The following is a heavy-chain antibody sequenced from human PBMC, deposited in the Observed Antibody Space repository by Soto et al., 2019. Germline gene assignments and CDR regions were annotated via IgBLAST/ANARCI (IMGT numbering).Heavy chain of an antibody. J-gene: IGHJ4*02. CDR3: AKDLCSSPSCYVDY. D-gene: IGHD2-2*01. Sequence: PGGSLRLSCAASGFTFSSYAMSWVRQAPGKGLEWVSAISGSGGSTYYADSVKGRFTISRDNSKNTLYLQMNSLRAEDTAVYYCAKDLCSSPSCYVDYWGQGTLVTVSS. V-gene: IGHV3-23*01. CDR2: ISGSGGST. CDR1: GFTFSSYA.